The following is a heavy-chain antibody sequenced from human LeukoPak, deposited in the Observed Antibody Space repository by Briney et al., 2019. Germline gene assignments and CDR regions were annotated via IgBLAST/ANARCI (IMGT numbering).Heavy chain of an antibody. Sequence: SETLSLTCTVSGGSISSYYWSWIRQPPGKGLEWIGYIYYSGSTNYNPSLKSRVTISVDTSKNQFSLKLSSVTAADTAVYYCARFASAAMDVWGQGTTVTVSS. D-gene: IGHD2-21*01. CDR1: GGSISSYY. CDR3: ARFASAAMDV. J-gene: IGHJ6*02. CDR2: IYYSGST. V-gene: IGHV4-59*01.